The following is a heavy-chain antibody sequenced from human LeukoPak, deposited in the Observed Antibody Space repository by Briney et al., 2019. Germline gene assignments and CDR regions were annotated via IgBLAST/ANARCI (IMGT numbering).Heavy chain of an antibody. J-gene: IGHJ4*02. D-gene: IGHD1-26*01. CDR1: GFTFSSYA. Sequence: PGGSLRLSCAASGFTFSSYAMSWVRQAPGKGLEWVSAISGSGGITSYADSVKGRFTISRDNSKDTLHLQMNSLRAEDTAVYYCAKGDTTWELPHDYWGQGTLVTVSS. V-gene: IGHV3-23*01. CDR2: ISGSGGIT. CDR3: AKGDTTWELPHDY.